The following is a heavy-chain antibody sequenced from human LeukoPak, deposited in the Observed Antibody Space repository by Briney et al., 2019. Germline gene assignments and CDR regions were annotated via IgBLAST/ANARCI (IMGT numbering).Heavy chain of an antibody. J-gene: IGHJ6*02. D-gene: IGHD2-2*02. Sequence: PGGSLRLSCAASGFTFSSYGMHWVRQAPGKGLEWVAVIWYDGSNKYYADSVKGRFTISRDNSKNTLYLQMNSLRAEDTAVYYCARVGGYCSSTSCYSDPNYYYGMDVWGQGTTVTVSS. CDR1: GFTFSSYG. CDR3: ARVGGYCSSTSCYSDPNYYYGMDV. V-gene: IGHV3-33*01. CDR2: IWYDGSNK.